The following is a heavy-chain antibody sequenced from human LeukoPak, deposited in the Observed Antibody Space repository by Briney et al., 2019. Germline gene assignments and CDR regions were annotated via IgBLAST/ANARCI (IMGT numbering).Heavy chain of an antibody. V-gene: IGHV3-30*18. D-gene: IGHD6-13*01. CDR2: ISYDGSNK. J-gene: IGHJ5*02. CDR3: AKEHSSSWRSWFDP. Sequence: GGSLRLSCAASGNYWMHWVRQAPGKGLEWVAVISYDGSNKYYADSVKGRFTISRDNSKNTLYLQMNSLRAEDTAVYYCAKEHSSSWRSWFDPWGQGTLVTVSS. CDR1: GNYW.